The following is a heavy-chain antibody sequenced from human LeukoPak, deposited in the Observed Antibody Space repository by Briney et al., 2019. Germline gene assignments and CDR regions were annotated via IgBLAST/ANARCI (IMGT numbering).Heavy chain of an antibody. V-gene: IGHV3-30*03. D-gene: IGHD2-2*01. CDR3: LRGAVVPAAIRLGDYYYMDV. J-gene: IGHJ6*03. Sequence: GGSLRLSCAASGFTFSSYWMSWVRQAPGKGLEWVTAISHDGTNIYYADIVKGRFTISRDNSRNTLYLQMNSLRAEDTAVYYCLRGAVVPAAIRLGDYYYMDVWGKGTTVTVSS. CDR2: ISHDGTNI. CDR1: GFTFSSYW.